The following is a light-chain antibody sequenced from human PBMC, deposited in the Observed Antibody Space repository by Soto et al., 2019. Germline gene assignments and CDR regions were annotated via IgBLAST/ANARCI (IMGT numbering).Light chain of an antibody. CDR1: QSISTY. J-gene: IGKJ5*01. CDR2: DAS. V-gene: IGKV3-20*01. CDR3: QQYGSSIT. Sequence: DIIFTHSPATLSLSPGERATLSFRASQSISTYLAWYQQKPGQAPRLLIYDASYRATGIPARFSGSGSGTDFTLTISRLEPEDFAVFYCQQYGSSITFGQGTRLEIK.